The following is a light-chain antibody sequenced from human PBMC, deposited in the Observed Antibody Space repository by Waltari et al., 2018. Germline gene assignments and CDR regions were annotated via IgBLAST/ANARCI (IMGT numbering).Light chain of an antibody. CDR3: MQALHTPPA. CDR2: LGS. J-gene: IGKJ1*01. V-gene: IGKV2-28*01. CDR1: QSLLHSNGYNY. Sequence: DTVMTQSPLSLTVTPGEPASISCRSSQSLLHSNGYNYLDWYLQKPAQPPQLLIYLGSDRASGVPDRFSGSGSGTDFTLKISSVEAEDIGVYYCMQALHTPPAFGQGTRVEI.